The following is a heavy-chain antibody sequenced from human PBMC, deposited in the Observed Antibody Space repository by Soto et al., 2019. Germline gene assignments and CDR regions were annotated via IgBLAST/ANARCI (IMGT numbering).Heavy chain of an antibody. CDR1: GGTFSSYA. D-gene: IGHD6-13*01. CDR3: ARGIAAAGTFIWFDP. J-gene: IGHJ5*02. Sequence: SVKVSCKASGGTFSSYAISWVRQAPGQGLEWMGGIIPIFGTANYAQKFQGRVTITADKSTSTAYMELSSLRSEDTAVYFCARGIAAAGTFIWFDPWGQGTLVTVSS. CDR2: IIPIFGTA. V-gene: IGHV1-69*06.